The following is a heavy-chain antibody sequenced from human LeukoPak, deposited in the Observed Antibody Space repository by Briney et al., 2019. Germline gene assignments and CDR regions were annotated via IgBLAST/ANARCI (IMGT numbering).Heavy chain of an antibody. V-gene: IGHV1-8*01. CDR2: MNPNSGNT. CDR3: ARGRWVGPENGGAFDI. CDR1: GYTFTSYD. D-gene: IGHD1-1*01. J-gene: IGHJ3*02. Sequence: GASVKVSCKASGYTFTSYDINWVRQATGQGLEWMGWMNPNSGNTGYAQKFQGRVTMTRNTSISTAYMELSSLRSEDTAVYYCARGRWVGPENGGAFDIWGQGTMVTVSS.